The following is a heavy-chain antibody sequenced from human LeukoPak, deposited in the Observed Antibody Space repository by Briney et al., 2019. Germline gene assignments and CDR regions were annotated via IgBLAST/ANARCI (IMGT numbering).Heavy chain of an antibody. CDR3: ARAISRGYEDYYYYYYGMDV. D-gene: IGHD5-12*01. CDR2: INPNSGGT. CDR1: GYTFTGYY. V-gene: IGHV1-2*02. J-gene: IGHJ6*02. Sequence: GASVKVSCKASGYTFTGYYIHWVRQAPGQGLEWMGWINPNSGGTNYAQKFQGRVTMTRDTSISTAYMELSRLRSDDTAVYYCARAISRGYEDYYYYYYGMDVWGQGTTVTVSS.